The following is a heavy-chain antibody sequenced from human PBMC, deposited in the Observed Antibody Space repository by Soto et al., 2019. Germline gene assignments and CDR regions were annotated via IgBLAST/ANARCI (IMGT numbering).Heavy chain of an antibody. Sequence: QVQLVQSGAEVKKPGSSVRISCAASGATFNDYTFTWVRRAPGQGLEWMGRVIPLLDASNYAEKFQERVTITDDRSTSTVYMELSGLKSEDSAIYYCASGKSQMTQDRMGFYYYMDVWGKGTTVTVSS. CDR3: ASGKSQMTQDRMGFYYYMDV. CDR2: VIPLLDAS. D-gene: IGHD2-15*01. V-gene: IGHV1-69*08. CDR1: GATFNDYT. J-gene: IGHJ6*03.